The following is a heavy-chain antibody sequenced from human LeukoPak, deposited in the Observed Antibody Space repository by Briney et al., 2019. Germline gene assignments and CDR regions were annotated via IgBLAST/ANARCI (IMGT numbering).Heavy chain of an antibody. Sequence: PGGSLRLFCASSVFTFSSYGMHWVRQAPGKGLEWVSAISGSGGSTYYADSVKGRFTISRDNSKNTLYLQMNSLRAEDTAVYYCASSVWFESWGQGTLVTVSS. CDR3: ASSVWFES. J-gene: IGHJ5*01. V-gene: IGHV3-23*01. CDR2: ISGSGGST. CDR1: VFTFSSYG. D-gene: IGHD3-10*01.